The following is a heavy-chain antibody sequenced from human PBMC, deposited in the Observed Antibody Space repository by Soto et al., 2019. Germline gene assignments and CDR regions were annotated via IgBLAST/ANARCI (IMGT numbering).Heavy chain of an antibody. CDR1: GFTFSSYW. CDR2: IKQDGSEK. D-gene: IGHD2-2*02. CDR3: ARDRYWSSTSCDIWGDCYYYYGMDV. Sequence: GGSLRLSCAASGFTFSSYWMSWVRQAPGKGLEWVANIKQDGSEKYYVDSVKGRFTISRDNAKNSLYLEMNSLRAEDTAVYYCARDRYWSSTSCDIWGDCYYYYGMDVWGQGTTVTVSS. V-gene: IGHV3-7*01. J-gene: IGHJ6*02.